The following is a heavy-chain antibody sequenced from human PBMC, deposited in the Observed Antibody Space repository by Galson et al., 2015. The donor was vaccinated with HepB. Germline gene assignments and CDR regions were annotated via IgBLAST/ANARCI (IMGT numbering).Heavy chain of an antibody. Sequence: SCKASGGTFSSYAISWVRQAPGQGLEWMGGIIPIFGTANYAQKFQGRVTITADESTSTAYMELSSLRSEDTAVYYCASGVAGIAAAGIGYWGQGTLVTVSS. J-gene: IGHJ4*02. CDR3: ASGVAGIAAAGIGY. D-gene: IGHD6-13*01. CDR2: IIPIFGTA. V-gene: IGHV1-69*01. CDR1: GGTFSSYA.